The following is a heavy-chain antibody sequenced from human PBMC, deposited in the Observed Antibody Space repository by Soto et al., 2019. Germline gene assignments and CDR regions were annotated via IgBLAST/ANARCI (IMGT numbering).Heavy chain of an antibody. CDR3: AGSDGYHFNWLDS. J-gene: IGHJ5*01. D-gene: IGHD2-21*01. CDR2: MNPNSNNT. V-gene: IGHV1-8*01. CDR1: GYTFASYD. Sequence: QVQLVQSGAEVKTPGASVKVSCKASGYTFASYDMNWVRQAPGQGIEWMGWMNPNSNNTGYAQKFQGRLTMTRDIALSIAHMELSSLRNEDTAVYYCAGSDGYHFNWLDSWGQGTLVTVSA.